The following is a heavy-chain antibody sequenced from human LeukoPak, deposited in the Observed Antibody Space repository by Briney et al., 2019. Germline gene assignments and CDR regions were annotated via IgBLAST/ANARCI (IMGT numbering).Heavy chain of an antibody. J-gene: IGHJ4*02. CDR3: ARSRDSSGYYYLI. CDR2: IYPDDSAT. Sequence: GESLKISCEASGYPFSNYWIGWVRQMPGKGLEWMGIIYPDDSATKYSPSFQGQVTTSADKSSLNAYLQWGSLKASDTAMYYCARSRDSSGYYYLIWGQGTLVTVSS. CDR1: GYPFSNYW. V-gene: IGHV5-51*01. D-gene: IGHD3-22*01.